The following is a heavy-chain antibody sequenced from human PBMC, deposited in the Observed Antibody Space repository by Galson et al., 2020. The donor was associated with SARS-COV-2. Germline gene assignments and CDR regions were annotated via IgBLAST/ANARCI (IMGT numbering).Heavy chain of an antibody. CDR1: GFPVRSYW. J-gene: IGHJ6*01. CDR2: ISDDGRTT. D-gene: IGHD1-1*01. CDR3: SRVAQEVNDQTGMDG. Sequence: GDSLKISCAASGFPVRSYWMNWVRQSPGKVLVWVARISDDGRTTTYVDSVKGRFTISRDNAKNTVHLQMNSLGVEDTAVYFCSRVAQEVNDQTGMDGWGGGITVTVS. V-gene: IGHV3-74*01.